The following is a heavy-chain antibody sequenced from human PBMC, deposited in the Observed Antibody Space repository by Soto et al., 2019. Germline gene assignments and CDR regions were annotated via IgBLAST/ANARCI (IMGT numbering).Heavy chain of an antibody. V-gene: IGHV1-18*01. Sequence: ASVKVSCKASGYTFTSYGISWVRQAPGQGLEWMGWISAYNGNTNYAQKLQGRVTMTTDTSTSTAYMELRSLRSDDTAVYYCARGRSMRLAYHYYYYYGMDVWGQGTTVTVSS. CDR2: ISAYNGNT. CDR3: ARGRSMRLAYHYYYYYGMDV. J-gene: IGHJ6*02. CDR1: GYTFTSYG. D-gene: IGHD2-8*01.